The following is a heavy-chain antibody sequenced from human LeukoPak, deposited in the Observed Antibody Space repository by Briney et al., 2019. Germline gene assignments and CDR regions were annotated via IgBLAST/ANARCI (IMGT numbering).Heavy chain of an antibody. Sequence: SETLSLTCAVSDGSFRGYYWNWIRQPPGKGLEWAGEIHSSGRTNYNPSLKSRLTLSVDTPKYQFSLKLRSVTAADTAVYYCARGRNYYESSGFYYYFDYWGQGTLVTVAS. D-gene: IGHD3-22*01. V-gene: IGHV4-34*01. CDR3: ARGRNYYESSGFYYYFDY. CDR1: DGSFRGYY. J-gene: IGHJ4*02. CDR2: IHSSGRT.